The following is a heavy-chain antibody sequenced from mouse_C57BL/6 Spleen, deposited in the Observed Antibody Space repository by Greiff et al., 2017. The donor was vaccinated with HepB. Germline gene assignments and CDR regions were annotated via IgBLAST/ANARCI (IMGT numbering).Heavy chain of an antibody. CDR1: GYTFTDYN. Sequence: EVQLQQSGPELVKPGASVKLSCKASGYTFTDYNMHWVKQSPGKSLEWIGYINPNNGGTSYNQKFKGKATLTVNKSSSTAYMELRSLTSEDSAVYDWARGSNLWYFDGWGTGTTVTVSS. CDR3: ARGSNLWYFDG. J-gene: IGHJ1*03. D-gene: IGHD1-1*01. V-gene: IGHV1-22*01. CDR2: INPNNGGT.